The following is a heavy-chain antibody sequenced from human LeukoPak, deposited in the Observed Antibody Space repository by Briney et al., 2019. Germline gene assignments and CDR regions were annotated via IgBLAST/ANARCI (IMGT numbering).Heavy chain of an antibody. V-gene: IGHV4-59*08. CDR3: ARLVGATSWFDP. CDR1: GGSISSYY. CDR2: IYYSGST. J-gene: IGHJ5*02. Sequence: SETLSLTCTVSGGSISSYYWSWIRQPPGKGLEWIGYIYYSGSTNYNPSLKSRVTISVDTSKNQFSLKLSSVTAADTAVYYCARLVGATSWFDPWGQGTLVTVSS. D-gene: IGHD1-26*01.